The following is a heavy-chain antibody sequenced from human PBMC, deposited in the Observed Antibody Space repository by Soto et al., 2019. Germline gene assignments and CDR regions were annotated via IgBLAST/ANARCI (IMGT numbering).Heavy chain of an antibody. V-gene: IGHV4-34*01. J-gene: IGHJ6*02. D-gene: IGHD4-4*01. CDR2: INHSGST. CDR1: GGSFSGYY. CDR3: ASPFYDYKHYYCMDV. Sequence: SETLSLTCAVYGGSFSGYYWSWIRQPPGKGLEWFGEINHSGSTNYNSSLKSRVTISVDTSKNQFSLKLSSVTAADTAVYYCASPFYDYKHYYCMDVWGQGTTVTVSS.